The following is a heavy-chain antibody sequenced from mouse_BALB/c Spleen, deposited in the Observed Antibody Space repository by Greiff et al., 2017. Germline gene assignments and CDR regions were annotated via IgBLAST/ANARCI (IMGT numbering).Heavy chain of an antibody. D-gene: IGHD2-3*01. J-gene: IGHJ2*01. CDR2: ISSGGST. V-gene: IGHV5-6-5*01. CDR3: AREAYDGYYFDY. Sequence: EVHLVESGGGLVKPGGSLKLSCAASGFTFSSYAMSWVRQTPEKRLEWVASISSGGSTYYPDSVKGRFTISRDNARNILYLQMSSLRSEDTAMYYCAREAYDGYYFDYWGQGTTLTVSS. CDR1: GFTFSSYA.